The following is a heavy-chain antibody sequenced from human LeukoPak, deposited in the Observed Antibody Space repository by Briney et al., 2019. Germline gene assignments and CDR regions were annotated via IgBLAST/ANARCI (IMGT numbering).Heavy chain of an antibody. D-gene: IGHD6-19*01. V-gene: IGHV3-21*01. CDR2: ISSSSSYI. J-gene: IGHJ4*02. CDR1: GFTFSSYS. Sequence: NPGGSLRLSCAASGFTFSSYSMNWVRQAPGKGLEWVSSISSSSSYIYYADSVKGRFTISRDNAKNSLYLQMNSLRAEDTAVYYCARDASTYSSGWYNYWGQGILVTVSS. CDR3: ARDASTYSSGWYNY.